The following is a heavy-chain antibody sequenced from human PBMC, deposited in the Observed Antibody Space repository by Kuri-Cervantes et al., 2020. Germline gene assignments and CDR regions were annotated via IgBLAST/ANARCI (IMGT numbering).Heavy chain of an antibody. CDR3: AGDCNPNSCHKY. Sequence: GESLKISCAASGFTFCKAWMSWVRQAPGKGLEWVGRIKSKTDGGTTDYAAPVKGRFTISRDNSKNTLYLQMSSLRAEDTAVYYCAGDCNPNSCHKYWGQGTLVTVSS. J-gene: IGHJ4*02. CDR1: GFTFCKAW. D-gene: IGHD2/OR15-2a*01. CDR2: IKSKTDGGTT. V-gene: IGHV3-15*01.